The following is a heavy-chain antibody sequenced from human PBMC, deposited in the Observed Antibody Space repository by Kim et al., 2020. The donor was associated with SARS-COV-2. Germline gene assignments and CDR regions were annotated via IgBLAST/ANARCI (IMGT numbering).Heavy chain of an antibody. Sequence: SLKSRVTISVDTSKNQFSLKLSSVTAADTAVYYCARHLIAAATEGDAFDIWGQGTMVTVSS. V-gene: IGHV4-59*08. D-gene: IGHD6-13*01. CDR3: ARHLIAAATEGDAFDI. J-gene: IGHJ3*02.